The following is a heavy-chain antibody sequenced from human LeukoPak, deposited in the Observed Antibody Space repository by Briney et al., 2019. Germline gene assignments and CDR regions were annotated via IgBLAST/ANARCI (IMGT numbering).Heavy chain of an antibody. CDR2: ISGSGGST. Sequence: GGSLRLSCAASGFTFSSYAMSWVRQAPGKGLEWVSAISGSGGSTYYADSVKGRFTISRDNSKNTLYLQMNSLRAEDTAVYYCARVLMGGGDSDAFDIWGQGTMVTVSS. D-gene: IGHD4-17*01. CDR1: GFTFSSYA. CDR3: ARVLMGGGDSDAFDI. V-gene: IGHV3-23*01. J-gene: IGHJ3*02.